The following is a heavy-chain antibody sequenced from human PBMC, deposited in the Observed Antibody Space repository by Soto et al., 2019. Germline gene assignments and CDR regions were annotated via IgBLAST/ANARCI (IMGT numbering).Heavy chain of an antibody. D-gene: IGHD2-8*02. CDR3: TRDLNHDTGP. J-gene: IGHJ5*02. CDR2: ISPDGSEE. CDR1: GFTFSGYW. Sequence: EVQLVESGGGLVQPGGSLRLSCAASGFTFSGYWMTWVRQAPGKGLEGVANISPDGSEEYYVDSVKGRFTISRDNGKNSVYLQMNSLRGEDTALYYCTRDLNHDTGPWGQGTQVTVSS. V-gene: IGHV3-7*04.